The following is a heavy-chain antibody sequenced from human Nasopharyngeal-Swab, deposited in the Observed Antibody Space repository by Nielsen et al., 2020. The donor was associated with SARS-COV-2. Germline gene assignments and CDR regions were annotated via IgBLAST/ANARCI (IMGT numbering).Heavy chain of an antibody. D-gene: IGHD2-2*01. CDR1: GFTFSGSA. V-gene: IGHV3-73*01. CDR3: ASGGGSVYCSSTTCWDAFDI. CDR2: IRSKPNNYAT. J-gene: IGHJ3*02. Sequence: GESLKISCAASGFTFSGSAIHWVRQASGEGLEWVGRIRSKPNNYATAYAASVKGRFTISRDDSKNTAFLQMNSLKTEDTAMYYCASGGGSVYCSSTTCWDAFDIWGQGTMVTVSS.